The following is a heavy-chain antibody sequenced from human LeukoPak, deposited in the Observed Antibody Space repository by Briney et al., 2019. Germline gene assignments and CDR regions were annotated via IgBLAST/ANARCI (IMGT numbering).Heavy chain of an antibody. Sequence: SETLSLTCTVSGGSISSSSYYWGWIRLPPGKGLEWIGSIYYSGSTYYNPSLKSRVTISVDTSKNQFSLKLSSVTAADTAVYYCARVGVAIAAAGHFDYWGQGTLVTVSS. CDR1: GGSISSSSYY. J-gene: IGHJ4*02. CDR2: IYYSGST. V-gene: IGHV4-39*07. D-gene: IGHD6-13*01. CDR3: ARVGVAIAAAGHFDY.